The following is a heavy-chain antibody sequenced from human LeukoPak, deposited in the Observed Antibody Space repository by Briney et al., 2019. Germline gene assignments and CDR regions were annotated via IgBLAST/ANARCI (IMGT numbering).Heavy chain of an antibody. CDR3: AGRYIYGLFDY. CDR1: GSTFSSYE. D-gene: IGHD5-18*01. CDR2: ISSSGSTI. J-gene: IGHJ4*02. V-gene: IGHV3-48*03. Sequence: GGSLRLSCAASGSTFSSYEMNWVRQAPGKGLEWVSYISSSGSTIYYADSVKGRFSISRDNAKNSLYLQMNSLRAEDTAVYYCAGRYIYGLFDYWGQGTLVTVSS.